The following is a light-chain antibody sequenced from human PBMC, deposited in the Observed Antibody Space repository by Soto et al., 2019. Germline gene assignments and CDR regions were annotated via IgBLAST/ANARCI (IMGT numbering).Light chain of an antibody. CDR1: QSLLHSNGYNY. J-gene: IGKJ2*01. CDR2: LGS. V-gene: IGKV2-28*01. CDR3: MQALQTPPYT. Sequence: DIVMTQSPLSLPVTPGEPASISCRSSQSLLHSNGYNYLNWYLQKPGQSPQLLIYLGSNRASGVPDRFSGSGPGTDFTLKITRVEAEDVGVYYCMQALQTPPYTFGQGTKLEIK.